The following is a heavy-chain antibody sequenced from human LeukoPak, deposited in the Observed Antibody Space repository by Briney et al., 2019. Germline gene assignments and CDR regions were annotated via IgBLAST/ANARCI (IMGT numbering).Heavy chain of an antibody. V-gene: IGHV5-51*01. CDR1: GYIFSSYW. D-gene: IGHD2-21*02. CDR3: ARQPLVRDCGGDCEFDY. J-gene: IGHJ4*02. Sequence: GESLKISCKASGYIFSSYWIGWVRQMPGKGLEWMGIIYPGDSNTRYSPSFQGQVTISADKSISTAFLQWTSLKASDTAIYYCARQPLVRDCGGDCEFDYWGQGTLVSVSS. CDR2: IYPGDSNT.